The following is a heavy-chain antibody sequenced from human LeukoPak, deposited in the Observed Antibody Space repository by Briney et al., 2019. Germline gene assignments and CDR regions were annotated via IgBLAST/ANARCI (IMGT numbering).Heavy chain of an antibody. CDR2: ISHSGNT. J-gene: IGHJ3*02. V-gene: IGHV4-30-2*01. Sequence: PSETLSLTCAVSGGYISSASYSGSWIRQPPGKGLEWIGCISHSGNTYYHPSLQSRVTISMDRSKNRFSLKLSSVTAADTAVYYCARDWGTFRPGEGSAFDIWGQGTMVTVSS. D-gene: IGHD3-16*01. CDR1: GGYISSASYS. CDR3: ARDWGTFRPGEGSAFDI.